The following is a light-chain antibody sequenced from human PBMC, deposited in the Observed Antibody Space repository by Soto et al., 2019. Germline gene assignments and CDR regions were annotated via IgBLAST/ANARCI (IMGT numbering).Light chain of an antibody. CDR3: QQYDNLPLT. CDR2: DAS. J-gene: IGKJ4*01. Sequence: DIQMTQSPSSLSASVGDRVTITCQASQDISNYLNWYQQKPGKAPKLLIYDASNLETGVPSRFSGSGSGTDFTFTISSLQAEDIATYYYQQYDNLPLTFGGGTKVEIK. CDR1: QDISNY. V-gene: IGKV1-33*01.